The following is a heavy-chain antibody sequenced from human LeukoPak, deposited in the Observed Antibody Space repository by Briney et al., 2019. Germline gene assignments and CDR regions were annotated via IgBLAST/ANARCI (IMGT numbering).Heavy chain of an antibody. CDR1: GGSISSGGYY. CDR3: ARALPAAGTHNWFDP. V-gene: IGHV4-31*03. J-gene: IGHJ5*02. D-gene: IGHD6-13*01. CDR2: IYYSGST. Sequence: PSQTLSLTCTVSGGSISSGGYYWSWIRQHPGKGLEWIGYIYYSGSTYYNPSLKSRVTVSVDTSKNQFSLKLSSVTAADTAVYYCARALPAAGTHNWFDPWGQGTLVTVSS.